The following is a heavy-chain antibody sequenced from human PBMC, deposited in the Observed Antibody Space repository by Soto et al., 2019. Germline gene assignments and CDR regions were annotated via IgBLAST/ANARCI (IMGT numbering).Heavy chain of an antibody. CDR2: IVVGSGNT. Sequence: SVKVSCKASGFTFTSSAVQWVRQARGQRLEWIGWIVVGSGNTNYAQKFQERVTITRDMSTSTAYMELSSLRSEDTAVYYCAAALYCGGDCYSAVLDYWGQGTMVTVYS. J-gene: IGHJ4*02. V-gene: IGHV1-58*01. CDR1: GFTFTSSA. CDR3: AAALYCGGDCYSAVLDY. D-gene: IGHD2-21*02.